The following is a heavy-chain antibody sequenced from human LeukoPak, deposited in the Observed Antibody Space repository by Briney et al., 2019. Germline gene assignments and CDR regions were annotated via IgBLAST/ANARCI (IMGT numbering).Heavy chain of an antibody. D-gene: IGHD3-22*01. J-gene: IGHJ4*02. CDR2: IHYTGST. CDR1: GGSISSYY. CDR3: ARGRGKDSSGYYLGY. V-gene: IGHV4-59*12. Sequence: SETLSLTCTVSGGSISSYYWSWIRQSPGKGLECIGYIHYTGSTNYNPSLKSRVTISVDTSKNQFSLKLSSVTAADTAVYYCARGRGKDSSGYYLGYWGQGTLVTVSS.